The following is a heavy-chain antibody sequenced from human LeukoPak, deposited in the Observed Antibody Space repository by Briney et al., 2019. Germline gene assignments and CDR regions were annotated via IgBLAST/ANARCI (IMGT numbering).Heavy chain of an antibody. J-gene: IGHJ4*02. CDR3: ARTYSGSYTGAYYFDY. CDR1: RGSISSYY. Sequence: SETLSLTCTVSRGSISSYYWSWIRQPPGKGLEWIGYNYYSGSTNYNPSLKSRVTISVDTSKNQFSLKLSAVTAADTAVYYCARTYSGSYTGAYYFDYWGQGTLVTVSS. CDR2: NYYSGST. D-gene: IGHD1-26*01. V-gene: IGHV4-59*01.